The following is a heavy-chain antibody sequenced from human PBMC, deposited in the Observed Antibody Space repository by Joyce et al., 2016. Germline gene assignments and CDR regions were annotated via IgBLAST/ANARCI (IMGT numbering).Heavy chain of an antibody. Sequence: QVHLQESGPGLVKPSQTLSLTCTVSGDTISRSEFYWSWIRQPPGKGLEWIGYMYYSGGSYYNPSVESRFTISLDTSKNQFSLRLTSVTAADTAVYFCARGLNSGGNAVGYWGQGTLVVVSS. CDR3: ARGLNSGGNAVGY. J-gene: IGHJ4*02. CDR1: GDTISRSEFY. CDR2: MYYSGGS. V-gene: IGHV4-30-4*01. D-gene: IGHD4-23*01.